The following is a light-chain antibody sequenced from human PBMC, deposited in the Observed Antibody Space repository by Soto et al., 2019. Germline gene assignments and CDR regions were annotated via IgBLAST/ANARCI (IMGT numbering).Light chain of an antibody. CDR3: QYCDSAPQT. CDR2: EAC. Sequence: DIQMTQSPSSPSASVGDRVTITCQATQDISNYVNWYQQKPGKVPKLLIYEACNLQAGVPSRFRGGGSGTEFTLTISSLQPEDAANYYCQYCDSAPQTFGQGTKVDIK. CDR1: QDISNY. J-gene: IGKJ1*01. V-gene: IGKV1-27*01.